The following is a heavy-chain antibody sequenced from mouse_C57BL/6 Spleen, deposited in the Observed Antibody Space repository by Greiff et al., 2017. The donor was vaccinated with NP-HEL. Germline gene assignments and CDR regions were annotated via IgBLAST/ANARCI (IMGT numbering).Heavy chain of an antibody. J-gene: IGHJ2*01. CDR2: IYPGDGDT. CDR1: GYAFSSSW. D-gene: IGHD2-4*01. CDR3: AREEDYDEGDLDD. Sequence: VQLQQSGPELVKPGASVKISCKASGYAFSSSWMNWVKQRPGKGLEWIGRIYPGDGDTNYKGKFKGKATLTADKSCSTAYMQLSSLTSEDSAVYFCAREEDYDEGDLDDWGQGTTLTVSS. V-gene: IGHV1-82*01.